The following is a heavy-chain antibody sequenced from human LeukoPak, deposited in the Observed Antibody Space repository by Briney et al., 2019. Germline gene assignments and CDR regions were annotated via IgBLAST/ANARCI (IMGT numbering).Heavy chain of an antibody. J-gene: IGHJ4*02. D-gene: IGHD3-22*01. CDR1: GFTFSTYS. CDR3: ARDWAMILSY. V-gene: IGHV3-21*01. Sequence: GGSLRLSCAASGFTFSTYSMNWLRQAPGKELEWGSSITSGGTYIYYEDSVKGRFTISRDNSKNTLYLQMNSLRAEDTAVYYCARDWAMILSYWGQGTLVTVSS. CDR2: ITSGGTYI.